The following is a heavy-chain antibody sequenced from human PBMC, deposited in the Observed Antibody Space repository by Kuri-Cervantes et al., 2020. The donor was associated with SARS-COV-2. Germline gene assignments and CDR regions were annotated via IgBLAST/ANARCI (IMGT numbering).Heavy chain of an antibody. J-gene: IGHJ4*02. Sequence: SETLSLTCTVSGGSISSYYWSWIRQPPGKGLEWIGYIYYSGSTNYNPSLKSRVTISVDTSKNQFSLKLSSVTAADTAVYYCAREYNWNEFDYWGQGTLVTVSS. CDR2: IYYSGST. V-gene: IGHV4-59*01. CDR3: AREYNWNEFDY. D-gene: IGHD1-20*01. CDR1: GGSISSYY.